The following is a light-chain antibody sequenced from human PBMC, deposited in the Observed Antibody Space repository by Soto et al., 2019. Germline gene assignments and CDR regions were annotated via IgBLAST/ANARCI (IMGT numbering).Light chain of an antibody. Sequence: QPVLTQPPSVSGAPGQRVTISCTGSSSNIGSTYDVQWYQQLPGTAPKLLIHGNTDRPSGVPDRFSGSKSSTSASLAITGLQADDEADYYCQSYDDSLSVHYVFGTGTKVTVL. CDR1: SSNIGSTYD. J-gene: IGLJ1*01. CDR3: QSYDDSLSVHYV. CDR2: GNT. V-gene: IGLV1-40*01.